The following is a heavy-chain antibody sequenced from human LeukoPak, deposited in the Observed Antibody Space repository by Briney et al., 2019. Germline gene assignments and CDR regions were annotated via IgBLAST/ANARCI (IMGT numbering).Heavy chain of an antibody. D-gene: IGHD5-24*01. V-gene: IGHV3-48*01. CDR1: GFTSSDYS. J-gene: IGHJ4*02. CDR3: ARDYKYAFDN. CDR2: IGIDSGNT. Sequence: GGSLRLSCAASGFTSSDYSMNWVRQAPGKGLEWISYIGIDSGNTNYADSVKGRFTISGDKAKNSLCLQMNSLRVEDTAVYYCARDYKYAFDNWGQGTLVTVSS.